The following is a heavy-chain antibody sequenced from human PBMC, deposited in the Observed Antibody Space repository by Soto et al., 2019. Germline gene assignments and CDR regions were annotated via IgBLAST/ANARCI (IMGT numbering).Heavy chain of an antibody. J-gene: IGHJ6*02. D-gene: IGHD6-13*01. CDR2: IYYSGST. CDR1: GGSISSGGYY. CDR3: ARVGQQLDTYGMDV. V-gene: IGHV4-31*03. Sequence: SETLSLTCTVSGGSISSGGYYWSWIRQHPGKGLEWIGYIYYSGSTYYNPSLKSRVTISVDTSKNQFSLKLSSVTAADTAVYYCARVGQQLDTYGMDVWGQGTTVTVSS.